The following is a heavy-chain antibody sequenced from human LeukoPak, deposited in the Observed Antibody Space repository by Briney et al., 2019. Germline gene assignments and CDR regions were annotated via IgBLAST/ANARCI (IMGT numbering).Heavy chain of an antibody. CDR3: ATPTKNIEAEYFQH. Sequence: ASVKVSCKASGYTFTGYYMHWVRQAPGQGLEWMGWINPNSGGTNYAQKFQGRVTMTRDTSISTAYMELSSLRSEDTAVYYCATPTKNIEAEYFQHWGQGTLVTVSS. CDR1: GYTFTGYY. D-gene: IGHD2/OR15-2a*01. V-gene: IGHV1-2*02. CDR2: INPNSGGT. J-gene: IGHJ1*01.